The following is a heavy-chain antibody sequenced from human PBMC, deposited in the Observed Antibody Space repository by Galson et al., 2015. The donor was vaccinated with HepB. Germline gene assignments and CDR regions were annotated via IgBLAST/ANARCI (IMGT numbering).Heavy chain of an antibody. CDR3: AREGLTLKHFDY. D-gene: IGHD4/OR15-4a*01. V-gene: IGHV1-46*01. CDR1: GPTFTSNY. CDR2: INPRDSST. J-gene: IGHJ4*02. Sequence: QSGAEVKKPGASVKVSCKAAGPTFTSNYIHWVRQAPGQGLEWMGLINPRDSSTDYAQKFQGRVTVTRDTSTSTIYMELSSLTSEDTAVYYCAREGLTLKHFDYWGQGTLVTVSS.